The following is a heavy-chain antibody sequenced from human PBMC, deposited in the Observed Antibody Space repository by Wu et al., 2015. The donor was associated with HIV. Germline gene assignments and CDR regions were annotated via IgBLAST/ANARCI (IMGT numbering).Heavy chain of an antibody. CDR2: LNPNRGXT. V-gene: IGHV1-2*02. D-gene: IGHD5-12*01. J-gene: IGHJ6*02. CDR1: GYIFSDYY. CDR3: ARGLRGFTVGYVLDNEKFRMDV. Sequence: QVQLMQSGAEVKKPGASVRVSCKASGYIFSDYYIHWVRQAPGQGLEWMGWLNPNRGXTSSPQRFEGRVTLTRDTSVNTAYIELNSLTSDDTAVYYCARGLRGFTVGYVLDNEKFRMDVWGQGTTVIVSS.